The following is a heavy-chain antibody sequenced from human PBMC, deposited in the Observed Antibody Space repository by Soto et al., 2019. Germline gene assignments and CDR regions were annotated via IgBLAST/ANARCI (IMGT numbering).Heavy chain of an antibody. CDR1: GFTFSSYW. CDR3: ARDSRWRIPYYMDV. Sequence: GGSLRLSCAASGFTFSSYWMSWVRQAPGKGLEWVANIKQDGSEKYYVDSVKGRFTISRDNAKNSLYLQMNSLRAEDTAVYYCARDSRWRIPYYMDVWGKGTTVTVSS. J-gene: IGHJ6*03. CDR2: IKQDGSEK. D-gene: IGHD5-18*01. V-gene: IGHV3-7*01.